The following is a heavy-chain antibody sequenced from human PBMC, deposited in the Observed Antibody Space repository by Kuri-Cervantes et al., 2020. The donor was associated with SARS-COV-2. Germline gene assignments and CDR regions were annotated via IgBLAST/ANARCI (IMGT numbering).Heavy chain of an antibody. Sequence: LSLTCAASGFTFSSYAMHWVRQAPGKGLEWVAVISYDGSNKYYADSVKGRFTISRDNSKNTLYLQMNSLRAEDTAVYYCARDPDDSSGYAFDYWGQGTLVTVSS. CDR2: ISYDGSNK. J-gene: IGHJ4*02. CDR3: ARDPDDSSGYAFDY. CDR1: GFTFSSYA. D-gene: IGHD3-22*01. V-gene: IGHV3-30*04.